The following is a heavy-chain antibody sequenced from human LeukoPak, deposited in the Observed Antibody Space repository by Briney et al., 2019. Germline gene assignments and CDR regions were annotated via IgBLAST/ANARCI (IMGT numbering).Heavy chain of an antibody. CDR3: AKDLGNQGHLGGFDY. V-gene: IGHV3-23*01. CDR2: ISGSGGRT. CDR1: GFTFSSYA. D-gene: IGHD4-23*01. Sequence: GGSLRLSCAASGFTFSSYAMSWVGQAPGKGVEGVSAISGSGGRTYYADSVKGRFTISRDNSKNTLYLQMNSLRAEDTAVYYCAKDLGNQGHLGGFDYWGQGTLVTVSS. J-gene: IGHJ4*02.